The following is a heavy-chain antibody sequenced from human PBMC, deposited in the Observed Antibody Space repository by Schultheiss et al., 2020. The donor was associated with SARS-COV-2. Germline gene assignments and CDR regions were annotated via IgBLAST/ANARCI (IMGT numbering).Heavy chain of an antibody. Sequence: GGSLRLSCVASGFSFSSYSMNWVRQAPGKGLEWVSAISGSGGSTYYADSVKGRFTISRDNAKNSLYLQMNSLRAEDTAVYYCVRDSDIAIRLPGYWGQGTLVTVSS. CDR2: ISGSGGST. D-gene: IGHD2-15*01. J-gene: IGHJ4*02. CDR3: VRDSDIAIRLPGY. CDR1: GFSFSSYS. V-gene: IGHV3-21*04.